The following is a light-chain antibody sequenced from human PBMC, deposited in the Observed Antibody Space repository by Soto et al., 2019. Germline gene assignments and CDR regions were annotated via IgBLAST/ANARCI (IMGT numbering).Light chain of an antibody. J-gene: IGKJ5*01. Sequence: ISHTPPGLAACVEGRVTMTVGSSQSISSYLAWYQQKPGQAPRLLIYGVSSRATGIPDRFSGSGAGTDFTLNISSLQADDFATYYCKHYTTYPITFG. CDR2: GVS. CDR3: KHYTTYPIT. CDR1: QSISSY. V-gene: IGKV3D-15*01.